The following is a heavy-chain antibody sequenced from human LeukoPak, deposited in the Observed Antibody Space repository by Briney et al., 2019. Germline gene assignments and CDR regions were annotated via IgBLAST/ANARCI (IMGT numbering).Heavy chain of an antibody. CDR3: ASQVYCSAGSCYSNF. Sequence: PSETLSLTCTVSGGSISSRTYFWGWIRQPPGKGLEWIGNIYYSRWSTYYNPSLKSRVTISVDTSKNQFSLKLSSVTAADTAVYYCASQVYCSAGSCYSNFWGQGTLVTVSS. V-gene: IGHV4-39*01. CDR1: GGSISSRTYF. J-gene: IGHJ4*02. D-gene: IGHD2-15*01. CDR2: IYYSRWST.